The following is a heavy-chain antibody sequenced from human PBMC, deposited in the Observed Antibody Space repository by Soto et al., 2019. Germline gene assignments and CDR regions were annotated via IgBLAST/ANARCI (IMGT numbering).Heavy chain of an antibody. J-gene: IGHJ4*02. CDR2: ISSSSSTI. D-gene: IGHD6-13*01. CDR1: GFTFSSYS. CDR3: ARDRGGSSSWIDY. Sequence: EVQLVESGGGLVQPGGSLRLSCAASGFTFSSYSMNWVRQARGKGLEWVSYISSSSSTIYYADSVKGRFTISRDNAKNSLYLQMNSLRAEDTAVYYCARDRGGSSSWIDYWGQGTLVTVSS. V-gene: IGHV3-48*01.